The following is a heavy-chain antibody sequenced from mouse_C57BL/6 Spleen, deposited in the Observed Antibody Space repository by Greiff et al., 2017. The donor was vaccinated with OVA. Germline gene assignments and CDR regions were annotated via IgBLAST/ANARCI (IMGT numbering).Heavy chain of an antibody. J-gene: IGHJ1*03. CDR1: GYTFTTYP. Sequence: QVQLQQSGAELVKPGASVKMSCKASGYTFTTYPIEWMKQNHGKSLEWIGNFHPYNDDTKYNEKFKGKATLTVEKSSSTVYLELSRLTSDDSSVYYCASGYPDYYGSSYWYFDVWGTGTTVTVSS. CDR2: FHPYNDDT. D-gene: IGHD1-1*01. CDR3: ASGYPDYYGSSYWYFDV. V-gene: IGHV1-47*01.